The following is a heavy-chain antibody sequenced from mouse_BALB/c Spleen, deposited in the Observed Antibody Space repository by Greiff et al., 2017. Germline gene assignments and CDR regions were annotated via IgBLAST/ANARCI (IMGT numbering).Heavy chain of an antibody. CDR2: ISSGGST. CDR3: ARAYGSSYPYFDY. V-gene: IGHV5-6-5*01. J-gene: IGHJ2*01. D-gene: IGHD1-1*01. Sequence: EVQVVESGGGLVKPGGSLKLSCAASGFTFSSYAMSWVRQTPEKRLEWVASISSGGSTYYPDSVKGRFTISRDNARNILYLQMSSLRSEDTAMYYCARAYGSSYPYFDYWGQGTTLTVSS. CDR1: GFTFSSYA.